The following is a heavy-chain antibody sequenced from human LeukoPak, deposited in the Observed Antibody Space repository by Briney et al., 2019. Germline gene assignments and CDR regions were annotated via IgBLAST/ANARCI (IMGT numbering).Heavy chain of an antibody. CDR1: GFTFSSYA. V-gene: IGHV3-30-3*01. D-gene: IGHD6-19*01. CDR2: ISYDGSNK. CDR3: ARGLLGYGSGWYAPGY. Sequence: GRSLRLSCAASGFTFSSYAMHWVRQAPGKGLEWVAVISYDGSNKYYADSVKGRFTISRDNSKNTLYLQMNSLRAEDTAVYYCARGLLGYGSGWYAPGYWGQGTLVTVSS. J-gene: IGHJ4*02.